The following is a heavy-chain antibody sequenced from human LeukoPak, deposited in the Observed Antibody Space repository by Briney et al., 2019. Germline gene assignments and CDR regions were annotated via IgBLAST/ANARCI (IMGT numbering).Heavy chain of an antibody. D-gene: IGHD1-26*01. Sequence: ASVKVSCKASGYTFTSYGISWVRQAPGQGLEWMGWISAYNGNTNYAQKLQGRVTVTTDTSTSTAYMELRSLRSDDTAVYYCARVPIVGATYWFDPWGQGTLVTVSS. CDR2: ISAYNGNT. V-gene: IGHV1-18*01. J-gene: IGHJ5*02. CDR1: GYTFTSYG. CDR3: ARVPIVGATYWFDP.